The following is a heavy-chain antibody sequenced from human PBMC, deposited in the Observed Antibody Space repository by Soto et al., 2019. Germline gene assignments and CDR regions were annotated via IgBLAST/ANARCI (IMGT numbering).Heavy chain of an antibody. CDR2: IIPIFGTA. CDR3: ARGLFQYYDFWSGPLQRYYYGMDV. Sequence: SVKVSCKASGGTFSSYAISWVRQAPGQGLEWMGGIIPIFGTANYAQKFQGRVTITADESTSTAYMELSSLRSEDTAVYYCARGLFQYYDFWSGPLQRYYYGMDVWGRGTTVTVSS. V-gene: IGHV1-69*13. CDR1: GGTFSSYA. J-gene: IGHJ6*01. D-gene: IGHD3-3*01.